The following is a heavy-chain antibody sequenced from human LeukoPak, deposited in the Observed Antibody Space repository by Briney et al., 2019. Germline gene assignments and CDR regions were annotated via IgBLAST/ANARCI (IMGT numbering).Heavy chain of an antibody. Sequence: GGSLRLSCAAPGFTVSSNYMSWVRQAPGKGLEWVSVIYSGGSTYYADSVKGRSTISRDNSKNTLYLQMNSLRAEDTAVYYCARICSSTSCASSYFYYMDVWGKGTTVTVSS. CDR3: ARICSSTSCASSYFYYMDV. J-gene: IGHJ6*03. CDR1: GFTVSSNY. V-gene: IGHV3-53*01. CDR2: IYSGGST. D-gene: IGHD2-2*01.